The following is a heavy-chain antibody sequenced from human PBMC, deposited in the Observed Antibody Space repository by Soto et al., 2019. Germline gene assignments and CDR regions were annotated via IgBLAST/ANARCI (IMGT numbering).Heavy chain of an antibody. CDR3: ARGYSSGWYGPDV. V-gene: IGHV1-46*03. CDR1: GYTFTSYY. J-gene: IGHJ6*02. CDR2: INPSGGST. D-gene: IGHD6-19*01. Sequence: ASVKVSCKASGYTFTSYYMHWVRQAPGQGLEWMGIINPSGGSTSYAQKFQGRVTMTRDTSTSTDYMELSSLRSGDTAVYYCARGYSSGWYGPDVWGQGTTVTVSS.